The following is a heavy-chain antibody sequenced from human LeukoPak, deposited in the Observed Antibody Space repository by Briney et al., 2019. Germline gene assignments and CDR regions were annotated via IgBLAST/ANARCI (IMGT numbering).Heavy chain of an antibody. Sequence: GGSLRLSCAASGFTFSSYAMSWVRQAPGKGLEWVSAISGSGGSTYYADSVKGRFTISRDNSKNTPYLQMNSLRAEDTAVYYCAKRPYDSSGYPDYWGQGTLVTVSS. CDR3: AKRPYDSSGYPDY. J-gene: IGHJ4*02. V-gene: IGHV3-23*01. CDR1: GFTFSSYA. D-gene: IGHD3-22*01. CDR2: ISGSGGST.